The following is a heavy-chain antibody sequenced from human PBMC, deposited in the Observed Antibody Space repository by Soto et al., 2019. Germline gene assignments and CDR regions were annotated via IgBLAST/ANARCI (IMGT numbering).Heavy chain of an antibody. V-gene: IGHV3-49*04. CDR1: GFTFGDYA. Sequence: PGGSLRLSCTASGFTFGDYAMSWVRQAPGKGLEWVGFIRSKAYGGTTEYAASVKGRFTISRDDSKSIAYLQMNSLKTEDTAVYYCTRGISYCSSISCHHEYYYYGMDVWGQGTTVTVSS. J-gene: IGHJ6*02. CDR2: IRSKAYGGTT. D-gene: IGHD2-2*01. CDR3: TRGISYCSSISCHHEYYYYGMDV.